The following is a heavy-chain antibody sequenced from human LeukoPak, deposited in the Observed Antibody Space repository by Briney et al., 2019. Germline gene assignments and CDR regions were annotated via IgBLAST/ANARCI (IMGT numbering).Heavy chain of an antibody. J-gene: IGHJ3*02. CDR1: GGSISSYY. Sequence: SETLSLTCTVSGGSISSYYWSWIRQPPGKGLEWIGYIYYSGSTKYKPSLKSRVTISVDTSKNQFSLKLSSVTAADTAVYYCAGGRFLDAFDIWGQGTMVTVSS. V-gene: IGHV4-59*01. CDR3: AGGRFLDAFDI. D-gene: IGHD3-3*01. CDR2: IYYSGST.